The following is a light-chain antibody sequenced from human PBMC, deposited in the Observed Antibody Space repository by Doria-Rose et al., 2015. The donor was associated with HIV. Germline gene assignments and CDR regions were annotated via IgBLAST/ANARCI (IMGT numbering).Light chain of an antibody. CDR3: SSYTSSSIPWV. V-gene: IGLV2-14*01. CDR2: EVS. Sequence: GSPGQSITISCTGTSSDVGGYNYVSWYQQHPGKAPKLMIYEVSNRPSGVSNRFSGSKSGNTASLTISGLQAEDEADYYCSSYTSSSIPWVFVGGTKLTVL. J-gene: IGLJ3*02. CDR1: SSDVGGYNY.